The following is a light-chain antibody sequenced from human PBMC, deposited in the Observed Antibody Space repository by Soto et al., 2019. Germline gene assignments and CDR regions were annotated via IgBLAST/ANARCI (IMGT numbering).Light chain of an antibody. CDR1: SSDVGGYNY. V-gene: IGLV2-14*01. CDR3: SSYTSSTTLVV. Sequence: QSALTQPASVSGSPGQSITISCTGTSSDVGGYNYVSWYQQHPGKAPKLMIYEVSNRPSGVSNRFSGSKSGNTASLTISGIQDEDEADYYCSSYTSSTTLVVFGGGTQLTVL. CDR2: EVS. J-gene: IGLJ2*01.